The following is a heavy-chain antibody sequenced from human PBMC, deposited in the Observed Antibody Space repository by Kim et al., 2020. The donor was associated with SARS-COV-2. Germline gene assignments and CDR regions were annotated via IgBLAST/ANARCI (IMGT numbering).Heavy chain of an antibody. CDR3: ARSPYCSSTSCYLAYYYYYGMDV. J-gene: IGHJ6*02. CDR1: GGSISSSSYY. CDR2: IYYSGST. V-gene: IGHV4-39*07. D-gene: IGHD2-2*01. Sequence: SETLSLTCTVSGGSISSSSYYWGWIRQPPGKGLEWIGSIYYSGSTYYNPSLKSRVTISVDTSKNQFSLKLSSVTAADTAVYYCARSPYCSSTSCYLAYYYYYGMDVWGQGTTVTVSS.